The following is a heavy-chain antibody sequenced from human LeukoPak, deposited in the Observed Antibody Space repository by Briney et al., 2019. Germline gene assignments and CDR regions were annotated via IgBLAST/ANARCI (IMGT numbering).Heavy chain of an antibody. CDR2: ISSSGKTI. Sequence: PGGSLRLSCEASGFTFSSYEMNWVRQAPGKGLEWVSYISSSGKTIYYADCTKGRFTVSRDNAKNSLYLQMNSLRAEDTAVYYCATTSIAAAVPGCFDYWGQGTLVTVFS. J-gene: IGHJ4*02. CDR1: GFTFSSYE. CDR3: ATTSIAAAVPGCFDY. V-gene: IGHV3-48*03. D-gene: IGHD6-13*01.